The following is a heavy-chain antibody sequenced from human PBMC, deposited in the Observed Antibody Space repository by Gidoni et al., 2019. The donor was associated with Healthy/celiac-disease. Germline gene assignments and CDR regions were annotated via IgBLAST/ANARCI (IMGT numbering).Heavy chain of an antibody. Sequence: QVQLQQWGAGLLEPSETLSLTCAIYGGSFSGYYWSWIRQPPGKGLEWIGEINHSGSTPYNPSLKSRVTISVDTSKNQFSLKLSSVTAADTAVYYCARGGSGWYHEEGNFDYWGQGTLVTVSS. CDR3: ARGGSGWYHEEGNFDY. V-gene: IGHV4-34*01. CDR2: INHSGST. CDR1: GGSFSGYY. J-gene: IGHJ4*02. D-gene: IGHD6-19*01.